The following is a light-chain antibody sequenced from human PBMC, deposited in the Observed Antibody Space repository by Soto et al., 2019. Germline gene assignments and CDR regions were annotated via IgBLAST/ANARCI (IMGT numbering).Light chain of an antibody. CDR3: QHYYTYPWT. J-gene: IGKJ1*01. Sequence: AIRMTQSPSSLSASTGDRVTITCRASQDIGDNLVWYQQKPGKAPKVLIHAASTLQVGVSSRFSGSRSGTDFTLTINSLQSEDFATYYCQHYYTYPWTFGQGTKVEV. V-gene: IGKV1-8*01. CDR2: AAS. CDR1: QDIGDN.